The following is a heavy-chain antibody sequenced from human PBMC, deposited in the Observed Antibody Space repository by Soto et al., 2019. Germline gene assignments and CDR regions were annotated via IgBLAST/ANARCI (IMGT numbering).Heavy chain of an antibody. V-gene: IGHV3-15*01. CDR2: IKSKPDGGTT. J-gene: IGHJ6*03. CDR1: GYAFEVAW. D-gene: IGHD3-22*01. CDR3: TAGRRDYYGNSYMDL. Sequence: EMQLGESGGGLVKPGGSLRLSCAVSGYAFEVAWMNWVRQAPGKGLDGVGRIKSKPDGGTTENAAPVEGRFTISRDDSTKTLYLQMNSLRTEDTAVYYCTAGRRDYYGNSYMDLWGKGTTVTVSS.